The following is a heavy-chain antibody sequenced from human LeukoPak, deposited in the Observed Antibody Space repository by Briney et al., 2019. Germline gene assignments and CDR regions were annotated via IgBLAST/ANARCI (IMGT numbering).Heavy chain of an antibody. D-gene: IGHD3-9*01. CDR1: GGSISSSSYY. Sequence: SETLSLTCTVSGGSISSSSYYWGWIRQPPGKGLEWIGSMYYSGSTYYNPSLKSRVTISVDTSKNQFSLRLSSVAAADTAVYYCAREGDYDILTGYYFIDSWGQGTLVTVSS. CDR3: AREGDYDILTGYYFIDS. J-gene: IGHJ4*02. CDR2: MYYSGST. V-gene: IGHV4-39*02.